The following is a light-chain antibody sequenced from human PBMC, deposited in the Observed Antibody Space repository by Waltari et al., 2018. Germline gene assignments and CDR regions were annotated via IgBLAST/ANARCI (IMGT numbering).Light chain of an antibody. CDR2: GAS. V-gene: IGKV3-20*01. J-gene: IGKJ1*01. CDR3: QHYVSLPVT. CDR1: QIVGRS. Sequence: EIVLTQSPGTLSLSPGERATLSYRASQIVGRSLAWYQQKPGQAPRLLIFGASIRATGSPDRFSGGGSGTDFSLTISRLDSEDFAAYHCQHYVSLPVTFGQGIKVEIK.